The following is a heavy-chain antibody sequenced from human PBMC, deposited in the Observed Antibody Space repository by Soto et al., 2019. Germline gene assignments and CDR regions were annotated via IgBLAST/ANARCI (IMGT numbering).Heavy chain of an antibody. CDR3: ARDPGTSYYDSSGYFFDH. Sequence: ASVKGSCKASGYTFTNYRISWVRLAPGQGLEWMGWISSYNGNTNYAQKFQGRVTMTTDTSTSTAYMELRSLRSDDTAVYYCARDPGTSYYDSSGYFFDHWGQGTLVTVSS. CDR1: GYTFTNYR. D-gene: IGHD3-22*01. CDR2: ISSYNGNT. V-gene: IGHV1-18*01. J-gene: IGHJ4*02.